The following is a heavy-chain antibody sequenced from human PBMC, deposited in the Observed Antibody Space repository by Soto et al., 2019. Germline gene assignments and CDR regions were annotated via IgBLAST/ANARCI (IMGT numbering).Heavy chain of an antibody. Sequence: SVKVSCKASGGTFSSYAISWVRQAPGQGLEWMGGIIPIFGTANYAQKFQGRVTITADESTSTAYMELSSLRSEDTAVYYCARGEMGYSSSPRYYYYGMDVWGQGTTVTV. CDR3: ARGEMGYSSSPRYYYYGMDV. CDR2: IIPIFGTA. CDR1: GGTFSSYA. J-gene: IGHJ6*02. V-gene: IGHV1-69*13. D-gene: IGHD6-6*01.